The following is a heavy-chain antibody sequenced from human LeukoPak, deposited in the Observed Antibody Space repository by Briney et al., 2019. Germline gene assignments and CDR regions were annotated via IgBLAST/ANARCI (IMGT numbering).Heavy chain of an antibody. CDR1: GGSVSSGSYY. Sequence: SETLSLTCTVSGGSVSSGSYYRSWIRQPPGKGLEWIGYIYYSGSTNYNPSLKSRVTISVDTSKNQFSLKLSSVTAADTAVYYCARLAVAGPYDAFDIWGQGTMVTVSS. CDR2: IYYSGST. CDR3: ARLAVAGPYDAFDI. V-gene: IGHV4-61*01. J-gene: IGHJ3*02. D-gene: IGHD6-19*01.